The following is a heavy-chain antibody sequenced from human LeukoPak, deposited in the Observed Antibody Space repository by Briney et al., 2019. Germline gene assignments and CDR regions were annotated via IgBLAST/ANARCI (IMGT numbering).Heavy chain of an antibody. CDR1: GGSISSGAYY. D-gene: IGHD3-22*01. CDR3: ARANSRPYHYDNSGYYDFDY. Sequence: PSQTLSLTCTVSGGSISSGAYYWNWIRQHPGKGLEWIGYIYYSGSTYYNPSLKSRVTISVDTSKNQFSLKLSSVTAADTAVYYCARANSRPYHYDNSGYYDFDYWGQGTLVTVSS. V-gene: IGHV4-31*03. CDR2: IYYSGST. J-gene: IGHJ4*02.